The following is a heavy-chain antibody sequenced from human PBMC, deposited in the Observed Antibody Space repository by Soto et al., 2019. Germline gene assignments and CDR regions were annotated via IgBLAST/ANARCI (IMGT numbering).Heavy chain of an antibody. CDR3: ARAIVAADNWECRFWFDP. Sequence: VQLVQSGAEVREPGASVMLSCKTSGYAFTMFYMSWVRQAPGQGLEGMGTINADGGRTTYAQNWRGRLGITSGMCTGTIYLELSSLESDDSAVDYCARAIVAADNWECRFWFDPGGQGALVTVSS. CDR1: GYAFTMFY. D-gene: IGHD1-1*01. J-gene: IGHJ5*02. V-gene: IGHV1-46*04. CDR2: INADGGRT.